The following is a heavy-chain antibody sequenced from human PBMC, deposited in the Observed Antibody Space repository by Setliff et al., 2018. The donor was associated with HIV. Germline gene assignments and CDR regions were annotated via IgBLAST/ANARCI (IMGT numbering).Heavy chain of an antibody. Sequence: SETLSLTCNVSGGSISSSSYYWGWIRQPPGKGLEWIGSFHYSASTSYNPSLRRRVTISVDTSKNQFSLKLTSVTAADTAVYYCARVLGYASGRSRAFDIWGQGTLVTVSS. D-gene: IGHD3-10*01. J-gene: IGHJ3*02. V-gene: IGHV4-39*02. CDR2: FHYSAST. CDR3: ARVLGYASGRSRAFDI. CDR1: GGSISSSSYY.